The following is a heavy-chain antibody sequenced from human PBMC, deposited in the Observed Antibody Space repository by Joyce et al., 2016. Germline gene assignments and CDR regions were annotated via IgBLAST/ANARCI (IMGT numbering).Heavy chain of an antibody. CDR3: AKHVI. CDR1: GFIFSGYW. J-gene: IGHJ3*02. V-gene: IGHV3-7*03. Sequence: EVQLVESGGGLVQPGGSLRLSCEASGFIFSGYWMTWVRQAPGKGLEWVAHINEDGSKKYYVDSVKGRFTISRDNTKNSLFLQMNSLRAEDTAVYFCAKHVIWGQGTMVTVSS. CDR2: INEDGSKK.